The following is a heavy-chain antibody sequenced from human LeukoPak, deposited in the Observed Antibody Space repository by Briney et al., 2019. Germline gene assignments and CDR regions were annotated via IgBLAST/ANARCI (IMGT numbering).Heavy chain of an antibody. V-gene: IGHV3-48*03. J-gene: IGHJ4*02. CDR1: GFSFSVYE. Sequence: GGSLRLSCAASGFSFSVYEMHWVRQAPGKGLEWISDISSSGTTTYYADSVKGRFTISRDNAKNSLYLQMNGLRAEDTAVYYCTTLTGASNFDYWGQGTLVTVSS. D-gene: IGHD7-27*01. CDR2: ISSSGTTT. CDR3: TTLTGASNFDY.